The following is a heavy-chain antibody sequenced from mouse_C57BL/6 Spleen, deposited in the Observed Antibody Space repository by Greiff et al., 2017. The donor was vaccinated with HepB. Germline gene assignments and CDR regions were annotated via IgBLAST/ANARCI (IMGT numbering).Heavy chain of an antibody. D-gene: IGHD1-1*01. Sequence: EVKVVESGGGLVKPGGSLKLSCAASGFTFSSYAMSWVRQTPEKRLEWVATISDGGSYTYYPDNVKGRFTISRDNAKNNLYLQMSHLKSEDTAMYYCARVAYGSSYVAWFAYWGQGTLVTVSA. CDR1: GFTFSSYA. V-gene: IGHV5-4*03. CDR3: ARVAYGSSYVAWFAY. J-gene: IGHJ3*01. CDR2: ISDGGSYT.